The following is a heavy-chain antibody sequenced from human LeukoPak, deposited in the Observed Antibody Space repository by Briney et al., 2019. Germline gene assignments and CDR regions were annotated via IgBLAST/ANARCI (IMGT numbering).Heavy chain of an antibody. Sequence: SETLSLTCTVSGDSIRSSYYYWGWIRQPPGKGLEWIGSVFHSGSTYFNPSLKSRVTISVETSKNKFSLNLRSVPAADTAVYYCARRRYSGSYFDWGQGTLVTVSS. CDR3: ARRRYSGSYFD. V-gene: IGHV4-39*01. D-gene: IGHD1-26*01. CDR2: VFHSGST. J-gene: IGHJ4*02. CDR1: GDSIRSSYYY.